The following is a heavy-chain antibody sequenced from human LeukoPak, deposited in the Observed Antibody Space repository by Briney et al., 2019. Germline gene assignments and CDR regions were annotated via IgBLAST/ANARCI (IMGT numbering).Heavy chain of an antibody. D-gene: IGHD5-18*01. CDR3: ARHGSGYPAPIFRGHWFDP. V-gene: IGHV5-51*01. CDR2: IYPGDSDT. J-gene: IGHJ5*02. Sequence: GESLKISCKGSGYRFSSYWIGWVRQMPGKGLEWMGIIYPGDSDTRYSPSFQGQVTISADKSISTAYLQWSSLKASDTAMYYCARHGSGYPAPIFRGHWFDPWGQGTLVTVSS. CDR1: GYRFSSYW.